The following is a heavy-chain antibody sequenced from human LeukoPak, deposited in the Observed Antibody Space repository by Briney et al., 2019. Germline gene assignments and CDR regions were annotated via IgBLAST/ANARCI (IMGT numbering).Heavy chain of an antibody. J-gene: IGHJ4*02. V-gene: IGHV4-34*01. CDR1: GGSFSGYY. Sequence: PSETLSLTCAVYGGSFSGYYWSWIRQPPGEGLEWIGEINHSGSTNYNPSLKSRVTISVDTSKNQFSLKLSSVTAADTAVYYCARVRGFFDYWGQRTLVTVSS. CDR3: ARVRGFFDY. D-gene: IGHD3-16*01. CDR2: INHSGST.